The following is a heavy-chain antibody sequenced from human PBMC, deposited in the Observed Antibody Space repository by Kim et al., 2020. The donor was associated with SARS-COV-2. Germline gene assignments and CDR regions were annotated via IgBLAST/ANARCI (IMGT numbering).Heavy chain of an antibody. CDR1: GYTFTSYD. CDR3: ARSGGGFYDFWSGGYENWFDP. V-gene: IGHV1-8*01. D-gene: IGHD3-3*01. CDR2: MNPNSGNT. J-gene: IGHJ5*02. Sequence: ASVKVSCKASGYTFTSYDINWVRQATGQGLEWMGWMNPNSGNTGYAQKFQGRVTMTRNTSISTAYMELSSLRSEDTAVYYCARSGGGFYDFWSGGYENWFDPWGQGTLVTVSS.